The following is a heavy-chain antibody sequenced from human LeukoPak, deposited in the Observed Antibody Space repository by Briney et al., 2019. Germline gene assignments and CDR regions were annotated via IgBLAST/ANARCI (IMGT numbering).Heavy chain of an antibody. D-gene: IGHD1-14*01. J-gene: IGHJ6*02. CDR3: ARPIRNSSGMDV. CDR1: GGSISSYY. CDR2: IYTSGLT. V-gene: IGHV4-4*07. Sequence: SETLSLTCTVPGGSISSYYWTWIRQPAGKGLEWIGRIYTSGLTNYNPSLKSRLTMSVDTSKNQVSLQLSSVTAADTAVYYCARPIRNSSGMDVWGQGTTVTVSS.